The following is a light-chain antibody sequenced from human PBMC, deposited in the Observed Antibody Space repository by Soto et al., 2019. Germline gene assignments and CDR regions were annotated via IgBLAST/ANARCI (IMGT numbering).Light chain of an antibody. Sequence: DIQMTQSPSTLPASVGDRVTITCRASQSINSWLAWYQQKPGKAPKLLIYKASGLESGVPPRFSGSGSGTEFTLTISSLQPDDFATYYCQQYSSYPWTFGQGTKVEIK. V-gene: IGKV1-5*03. J-gene: IGKJ1*01. CDR1: QSINSW. CDR2: KAS. CDR3: QQYSSYPWT.